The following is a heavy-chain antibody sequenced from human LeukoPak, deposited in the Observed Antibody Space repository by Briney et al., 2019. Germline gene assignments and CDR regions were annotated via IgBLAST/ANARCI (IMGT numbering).Heavy chain of an antibody. CDR2: ISSFSGTI. V-gene: IGHV3-48*01. Sequence: GGSLRLSCVASGITFSSYSMNWVRQAPGKGLEWVSYISSFSGTINYADSVKGRFTISRDNAKNSLYLQMNSLRPDDTALYYCSTDPRLLIYWGHGTLVTVSS. D-gene: IGHD2-8*01. J-gene: IGHJ4*01. CDR3: STDPRLLIY. CDR1: GITFSSYS.